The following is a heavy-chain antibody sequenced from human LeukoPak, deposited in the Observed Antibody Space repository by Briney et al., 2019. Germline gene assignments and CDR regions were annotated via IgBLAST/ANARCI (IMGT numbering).Heavy chain of an antibody. V-gene: IGHV3-21*01. CDR2: ISGNGRYI. CDR1: GFTFSSYS. Sequence: GGSLRLSCAASGFTFSSYSMNWVRQAPGKGLEWVSSISGNGRYIYYADSVKGRFTISRDNAKNSLFLQMNSLGAEDTAVYYCAREDYALDMWGQGTMVTVSS. CDR3: AREDYALDM. J-gene: IGHJ3*02.